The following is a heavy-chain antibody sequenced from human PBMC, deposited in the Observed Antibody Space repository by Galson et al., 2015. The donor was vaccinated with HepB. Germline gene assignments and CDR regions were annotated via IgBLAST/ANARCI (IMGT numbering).Heavy chain of an antibody. CDR1: GFGFNNFP. CDR3: VRPRGAGAGDYQNWYFDL. Sequence: SLGLSCAASGFGFNNFPMHWVRQAPGKGLEGVAVCSYNGSYIAYADFVRGRFAISRDISKNALYLQMNSLRVEDTALYYCVRPRGAGAGDYQNWYFDLWGHGTLVTVSS. D-gene: IGHD4-17*01. J-gene: IGHJ2*01. CDR2: CSYNGSYI. V-gene: IGHV3-30*09.